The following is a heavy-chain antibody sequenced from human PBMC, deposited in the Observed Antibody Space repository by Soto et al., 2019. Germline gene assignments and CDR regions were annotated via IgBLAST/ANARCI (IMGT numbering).Heavy chain of an antibody. CDR1: GFTFSSYE. Sequence: GGSLRLSCAASGFTFSSYEMNWVRQAPGKGLEWVSYISSSGSTIYYADSVKGRFTISRDNAKNSLYLQMNSLRAEDTAVYYCARDFSRDGYNYITNYFDYWGQGTLVTVSS. V-gene: IGHV3-48*03. CDR3: ARDFSRDGYNYITNYFDY. D-gene: IGHD5-12*01. J-gene: IGHJ4*02. CDR2: ISSSGSTI.